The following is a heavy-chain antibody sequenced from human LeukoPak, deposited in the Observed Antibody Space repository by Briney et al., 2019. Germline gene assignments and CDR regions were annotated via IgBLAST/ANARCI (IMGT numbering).Heavy chain of an antibody. Sequence: GGSLRLSCAASGFTFSSYEMNWVRQAPGKGLEWVSYSSSSGSSRYYADSAKGRFTISRGNARNSLYLQMNSLRAEDTAVYYCARASYGSYLFDYWGQGTLVTVSS. D-gene: IGHD1-26*01. V-gene: IGHV3-48*03. CDR1: GFTFSSYE. J-gene: IGHJ4*02. CDR2: SSSSGSSR. CDR3: ARASYGSYLFDY.